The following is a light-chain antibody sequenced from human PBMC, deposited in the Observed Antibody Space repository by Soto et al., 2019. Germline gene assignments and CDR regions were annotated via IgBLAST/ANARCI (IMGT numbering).Light chain of an antibody. CDR2: GAS. CDR1: DVVGSN. J-gene: IGKJ5*01. Sequence: ILMTQSPATLSVSPGERATLSCRASDVVGSNLAWYQKKPGQAPRLLLYGASTRATGIPGRFSGSGFGTELTLTISGLQTEDFAVYYCQQYNDWPPITFGQGTRLEIK. V-gene: IGKV3-15*01. CDR3: QQYNDWPPIT.